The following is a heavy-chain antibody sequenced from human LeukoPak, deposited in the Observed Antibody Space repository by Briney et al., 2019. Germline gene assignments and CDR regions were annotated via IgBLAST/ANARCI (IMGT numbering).Heavy chain of an antibody. CDR2: IYTSGST. D-gene: IGHD3-16*02. V-gene: IGHV4-61*02. CDR3: SRGFRFPSAFDI. Sequence: PSETLSLTCTVSGGSISSGSYYWRWIRQPAGTGLEWIGRIYTSGSTNYNPSLKSRVTISVDTSKNQFSLKLSSVTAADTAVYYCSRGFRFPSAFDIWGQGTTVTVSS. CDR1: GGSISSGSYY. J-gene: IGHJ3*02.